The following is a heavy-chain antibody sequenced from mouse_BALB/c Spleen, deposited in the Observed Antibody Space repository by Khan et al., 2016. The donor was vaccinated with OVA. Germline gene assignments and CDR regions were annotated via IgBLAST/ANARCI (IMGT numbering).Heavy chain of an antibody. Sequence: EVQLQESGPGLVKPSQSLSLTCTVTGYSITTDYAWNWIRQFPGNKLEWMGYISYSGNTKYNPSLKSRISITRDTSKNQFFLQLKSVTTEDTARYYWARVYGGDFDYWGQGTTPTVSS. CDR2: ISYSGNT. V-gene: IGHV3-2*02. D-gene: IGHD1-1*01. J-gene: IGHJ2*01. CDR3: ARVYGGDFDY. CDR1: GYSITTDYA.